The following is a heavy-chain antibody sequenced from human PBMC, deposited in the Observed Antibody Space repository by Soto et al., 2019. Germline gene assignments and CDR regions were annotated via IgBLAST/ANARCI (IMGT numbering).Heavy chain of an antibody. D-gene: IGHD3-10*01. CDR3: AKDLGYGSGSFVGMEV. J-gene: IGHJ6*01. V-gene: IGHV3-23*01. Sequence: LRLSCAASGFTFSSYAMSWVRQAPGKGLEWVSAISGSGGSTYYADSVKGRFTISRDNSKNTLYLQMNSLRAEDTAVYYCAKDLGYGSGSFVGMEVWGQGTTVNVSS. CDR2: ISGSGGST. CDR1: GFTFSSYA.